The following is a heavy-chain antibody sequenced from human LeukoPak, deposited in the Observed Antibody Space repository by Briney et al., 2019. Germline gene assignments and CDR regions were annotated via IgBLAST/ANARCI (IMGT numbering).Heavy chain of an antibody. J-gene: IGHJ4*02. Sequence: SETLSLTCAVYGGSFSGYYWSWIRQPPGKGLEWIGEINHSGSTNYNPSLKSRVTISVDTSKNQFSLKLTSVTAADTAVYYCASPSGSSRSLAYWGQGILVTVSS. CDR3: ASPSGSSRSLAY. D-gene: IGHD3-10*01. CDR1: GGSFSGYY. V-gene: IGHV4-34*01. CDR2: INHSGST.